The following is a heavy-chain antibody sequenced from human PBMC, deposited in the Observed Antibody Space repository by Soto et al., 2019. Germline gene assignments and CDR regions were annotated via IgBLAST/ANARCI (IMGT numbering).Heavy chain of an antibody. CDR2: IYYSGST. CDR3: AIVAYYDFWSGYPPKYYFDY. D-gene: IGHD3-3*01. CDR1: GGSISSYY. J-gene: IGHJ4*02. Sequence: SETLSLTCTVSGGSISSYYWSWIRQPPGKGLEWIGYIYYSGSTNYNPSLKSRVTISVDTSKNQFSLKLSSVTAADTAVYYCAIVAYYDFWSGYPPKYYFDYWGQGTLVTVSS. V-gene: IGHV4-59*01.